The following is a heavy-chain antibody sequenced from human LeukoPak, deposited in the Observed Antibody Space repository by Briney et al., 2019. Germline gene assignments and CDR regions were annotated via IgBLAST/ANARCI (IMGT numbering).Heavy chain of an antibody. D-gene: IGHD3-22*01. Sequence: GRSLRLSCAASGFTFSSYAMHWVRQAPGKGLEWVAVISYDGSNKYYADSVKGRFTISRDNSKNTLYLQMNSPRAEDTAVYYCARDALYYYDSSGSRYFDYWGQGTLVTVSS. CDR3: ARDALYYYDSSGSRYFDY. CDR1: GFTFSSYA. V-gene: IGHV3-30-3*01. CDR2: ISYDGSNK. J-gene: IGHJ4*02.